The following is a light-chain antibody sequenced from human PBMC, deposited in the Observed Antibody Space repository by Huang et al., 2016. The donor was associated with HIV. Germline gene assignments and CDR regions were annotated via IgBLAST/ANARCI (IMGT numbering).Light chain of an antibody. CDR1: QSLLRSNGYKY. CDR2: LGS. Sequence: DIVMTQSPLSLPVTPGEPASISCRSGQSLLRSNGYKYLDWYLQKPGQSPQLRIYLGSNRASGVPDRLSGSGSGTDFTLNISRVEAEDVGVYYCMQALQTLRYTFGQGTKLEIK. J-gene: IGKJ2*01. V-gene: IGKV2-28*01. CDR3: MQALQTLRYT.